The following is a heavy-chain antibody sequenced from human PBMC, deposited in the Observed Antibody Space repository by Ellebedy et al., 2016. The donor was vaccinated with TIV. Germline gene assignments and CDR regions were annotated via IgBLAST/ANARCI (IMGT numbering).Heavy chain of an antibody. D-gene: IGHD3-10*02. CDR2: ISSISSTI. Sequence: GGSLRLSCAASGFTFSSYSMNWVRQAPGKGLDWVSYISSISSTIYYADSVKGRLTISRDNAKNSLYLQMNSRRDEDTAVYYCARGLTMYYFDYWGQGTLVTVSS. V-gene: IGHV3-48*02. CDR1: GFTFSSYS. J-gene: IGHJ4*02. CDR3: ARGLTMYYFDY.